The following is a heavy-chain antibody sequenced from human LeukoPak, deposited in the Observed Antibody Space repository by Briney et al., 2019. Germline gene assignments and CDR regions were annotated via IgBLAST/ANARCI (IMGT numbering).Heavy chain of an antibody. CDR2: ISGSGGST. V-gene: IGHV3-23*01. J-gene: IGHJ4*02. Sequence: GGSLRLSCAASGFTFSSYAMSWVRQAPGKGLEWVSAISGSGGSTYYADSVKGRFTISKDNSKNTLYLQMNSLRAEDTAVYYCAKVDEGYGDCFDYWGQGTLVAVSS. D-gene: IGHD4-17*01. CDR3: AKVDEGYGDCFDY. CDR1: GFTFSSYA.